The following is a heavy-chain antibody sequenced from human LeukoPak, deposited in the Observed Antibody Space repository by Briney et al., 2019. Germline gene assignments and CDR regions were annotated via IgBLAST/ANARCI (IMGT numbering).Heavy chain of an antibody. CDR1: GFTFTNHV. Sequence: GGSLRLSCAASGFTFTNHVITWVRQAPGKGLEWVSGISVSGAGTVYAESVKGRFTISRDNSKTTLSLQMNSLRAEDTAIYYCAKVDPASVTGGVFYYYYYMDVWGKGTTVTVSS. V-gene: IGHV3-23*01. J-gene: IGHJ6*03. CDR3: AKVDPASVTGGVFYYYYYMDV. D-gene: IGHD2-21*02. CDR2: ISVSGAGT.